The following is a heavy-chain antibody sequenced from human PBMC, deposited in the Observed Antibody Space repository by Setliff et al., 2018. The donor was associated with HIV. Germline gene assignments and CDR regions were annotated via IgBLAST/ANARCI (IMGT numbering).Heavy chain of an antibody. Sequence: PGGSLRLSCAASEFTFSSYAMHWVRQAAGKGLEWVAVIWYDGSIEYYIDSVKGRLTISRDNSKSTLYLQMTNLRAEDTALYFCAKGAGPTTLAEPFDSWGQGTLVTVSS. CDR2: IWYDGSIE. D-gene: IGHD1-26*01. V-gene: IGHV3-33*08. CDR1: EFTFSSYA. CDR3: AKGAGPTTLAEPFDS. J-gene: IGHJ4*02.